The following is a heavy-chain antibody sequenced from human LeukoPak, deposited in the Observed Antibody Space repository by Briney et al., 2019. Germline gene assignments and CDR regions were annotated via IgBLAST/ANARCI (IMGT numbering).Heavy chain of an antibody. CDR1: GNYW. V-gene: IGHV3-74*01. CDR2: INSDGSWT. D-gene: IGHD6-13*01. J-gene: IGHJ4*02. Sequence: PGGSLRLSCAASGNYWMHWVRQVPGKGLVWVSHINSDGSWTSYADSVKGRFTISKDNAKNTVYLQMNSLRAEDTAVYYCAKVGGLIAAAGTFDYWGQGTLVTVSS. CDR3: AKVGGLIAAAGTFDY.